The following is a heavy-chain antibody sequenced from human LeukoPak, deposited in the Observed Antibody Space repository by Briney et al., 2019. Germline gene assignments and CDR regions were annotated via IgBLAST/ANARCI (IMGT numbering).Heavy chain of an antibody. J-gene: IGHJ4*02. CDR1: GGSISSYY. CDR3: AREPILNSSS. CDR2: IYYSGST. D-gene: IGHD6-13*01. V-gene: IGHV4-59*12. Sequence: KSSETLSLTCTVSGGSISSYYWSWIRQPPGKGLEWIGYIYYSGSTNYNPSLKSRVTISVDTSKNQFSLKLSSVAAADTAVYYCAREPILNSSSWGQGTLVTVSS.